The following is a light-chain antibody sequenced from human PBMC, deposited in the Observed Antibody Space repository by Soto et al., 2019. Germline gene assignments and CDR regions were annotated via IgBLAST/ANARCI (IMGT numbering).Light chain of an antibody. CDR1: QSLVYSDGNTY. V-gene: IGKV2D-30*01. CDR2: KVS. Sequence: DVVMTQSPLSLPVTLGQPASISCRSSQSLVYSDGNTYLNWYQQRPGQSPRRLIYKVSNWDSGVXGXXSGSGSVTDFTLKISSVEAEDVGVYYGRQATRWPYTFGQGTKLEIK. CDR3: RQATRWPYT. J-gene: IGKJ2*01.